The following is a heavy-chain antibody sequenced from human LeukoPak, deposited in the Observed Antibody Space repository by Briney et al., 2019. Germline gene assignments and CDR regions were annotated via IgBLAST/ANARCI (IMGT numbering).Heavy chain of an antibody. Sequence: ASVTVSCKASGYSFTDYYIHWVRQAPGQGLEWMGWINPKSGDTNYAQKFQGRVTVTRDTSISTGYMEMSRLTSDDTAMYYCARSGYCTTSCYNWFDPWGQGTLVTVSP. J-gene: IGHJ5*02. CDR1: GYSFTDYY. CDR2: INPKSGDT. D-gene: IGHD2-8*01. CDR3: ARSGYCTTSCYNWFDP. V-gene: IGHV1-2*02.